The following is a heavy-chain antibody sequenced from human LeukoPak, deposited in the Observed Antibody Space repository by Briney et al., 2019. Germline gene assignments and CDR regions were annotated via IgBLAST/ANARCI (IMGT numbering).Heavy chain of an antibody. CDR2: INPNSGDT. Sequence: GASVKVSCKASGYTFTGYYMHWVRQAPGQGLEWMGWINPNSGDTNYAEKFQGRVTMIRDSSINTAYMELSRLRSDDTAVYYCARMHYYGSGTYYGDYWGQGSLVTVSS. D-gene: IGHD3-10*01. CDR3: ARMHYYGSGTYYGDY. J-gene: IGHJ4*02. CDR1: GYTFTGYY. V-gene: IGHV1-2*02.